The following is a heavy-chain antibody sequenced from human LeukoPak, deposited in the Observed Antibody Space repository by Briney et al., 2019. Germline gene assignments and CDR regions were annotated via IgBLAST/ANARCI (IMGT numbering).Heavy chain of an antibody. CDR2: INPSGGST. J-gene: IGHJ4*02. CDR3: AKEYAGYCSSTSCSLGCDY. CDR1: GYTFTSYY. V-gene: IGHV1-46*01. Sequence: ASVKVSCKASGYTFTSYYMHWVRQAPGQGLEWMGIINPSGGSTSYAQKFQGRVTMTRDTSTSTVYMELSSLRAEDTAVYYCAKEYAGYCSSTSCSLGCDYWGQGTLVTVSS. D-gene: IGHD2-2*01.